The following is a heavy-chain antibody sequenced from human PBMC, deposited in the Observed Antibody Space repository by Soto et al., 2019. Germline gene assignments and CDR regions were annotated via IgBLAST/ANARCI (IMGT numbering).Heavy chain of an antibody. D-gene: IGHD2-15*01. Sequence: PGGSLRLSFAASGFAFSSYRMHWVRHAPGKALEWVAVISYDGSNKYYAGSVKGGFTISRDNSKNTLYLQMNSLRAEDTAVYYCAKGRPRYCSGGSCPTGFDYWGQGTLVPVSP. CDR1: GFAFSSYR. CDR2: ISYDGSNK. J-gene: IGHJ4*02. V-gene: IGHV3-30*18. CDR3: AKGRPRYCSGGSCPTGFDY.